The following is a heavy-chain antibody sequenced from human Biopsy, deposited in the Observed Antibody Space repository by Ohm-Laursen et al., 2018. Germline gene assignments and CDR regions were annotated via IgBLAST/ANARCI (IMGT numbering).Heavy chain of an antibody. J-gene: IGHJ5*02. Sequence: SLRLSCAASGFPFTNAWMSWVRQAPGKGLEWVGRIKSKTGGGTIDYAASVKGRFSISRDDSKNTLYLQMNSLKTEDTAVYYCLSNWFDPWGQGTLVTVSS. CDR1: GFPFTNAW. CDR2: IKSKTGGGTI. V-gene: IGHV3-15*01. CDR3: LSNWFDP.